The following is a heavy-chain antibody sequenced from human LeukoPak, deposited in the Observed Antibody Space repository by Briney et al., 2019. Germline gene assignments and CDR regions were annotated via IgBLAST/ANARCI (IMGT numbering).Heavy chain of an antibody. CDR2: IYYSGST. D-gene: IGHD4-17*01. CDR1: GGSISSSSYY. CDR3: ARVHMGYGDYQVDY. V-gene: IGHV4-39*07. Sequence: PSETLSLTCTVSGGSISSSSYYWGWIRQPPGKGLEWIGSIYYSGSTYYNPSLKSRVTISVDTSKNQFSLKLSSVTAADTAVYYCARVHMGYGDYQVDYWGQGTLSPSPQ. J-gene: IGHJ4*02.